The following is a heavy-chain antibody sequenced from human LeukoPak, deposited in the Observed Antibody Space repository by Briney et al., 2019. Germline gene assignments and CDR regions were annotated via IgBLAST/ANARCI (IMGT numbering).Heavy chain of an antibody. V-gene: IGHV4-59*01. Sequence: KASETLSLTCTVSGGSISSYYWSWIRQPPGKGLEWIGYIYYSGSTNYSPSLKSRVTISVDTSKNQFSLKLSSVTAADTAVYYCARGYYGSGSYYRYYYYGMDVWGQGTTVTVSS. CDR3: ARGYYGSGSYYRYYYYGMDV. J-gene: IGHJ6*02. CDR1: GGSISSYY. D-gene: IGHD3-10*01. CDR2: IYYSGST.